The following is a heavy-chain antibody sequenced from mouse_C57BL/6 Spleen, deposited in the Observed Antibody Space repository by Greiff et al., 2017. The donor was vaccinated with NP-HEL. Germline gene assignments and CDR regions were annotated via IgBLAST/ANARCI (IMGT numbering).Heavy chain of an antibody. Sequence: DVKLVESGGGLVKPGGSLKLSCAASGFTFSDYGMHWVRQAPEKGLEWVAYISSGSSTIYYADTVKGRFTISRENAKNTLFLHMTSLRSEDTAMYYCARLGGGRDYAMDYWGQGTSVTVSS. CDR2: ISSGSSTI. CDR3: ARLGGGRDYAMDY. CDR1: GFTFSDYG. D-gene: IGHD1-1*02. V-gene: IGHV5-17*01. J-gene: IGHJ4*01.